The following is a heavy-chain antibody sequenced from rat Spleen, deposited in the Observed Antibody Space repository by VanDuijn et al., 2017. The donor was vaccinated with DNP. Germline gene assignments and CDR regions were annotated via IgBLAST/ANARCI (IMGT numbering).Heavy chain of an antibody. CDR2: VWSGGST. CDR3: ARSPETSYIYFPWAY. CDR1: GFSLINYG. D-gene: IGHD1-2*01. V-gene: IGHV2-4*01. J-gene: IGHJ3*01. Sequence: QVQLKESGPGLVQPSQTLSLTCTVSGFSLINYGVSWVRQPPGKGLEWIGAVWSGGSTAYNSALESRLSITRDTSKSQVFLKMNSLQTEDTATYYCARSPETSYIYFPWAYWGQGTLVTVSS.